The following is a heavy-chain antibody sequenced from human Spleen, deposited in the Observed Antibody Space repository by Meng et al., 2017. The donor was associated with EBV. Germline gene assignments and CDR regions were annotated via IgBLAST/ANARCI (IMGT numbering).Heavy chain of an antibody. D-gene: IGHD6-13*01. Sequence: QVQLVQSGAEMRRPGASVKVFCKASGYSFIDHYIHWVRQAPGQGLEWMGIINPSGGSSNFARKFQGRLTMTRDTSTSTVYMELSSLTSEDTAVYYCARELAAGGTDYWGRGTLVTVSS. J-gene: IGHJ4*02. CDR1: GYSFIDHY. CDR3: ARELAAGGTDY. CDR2: INPSGGSS. V-gene: IGHV1-46*01.